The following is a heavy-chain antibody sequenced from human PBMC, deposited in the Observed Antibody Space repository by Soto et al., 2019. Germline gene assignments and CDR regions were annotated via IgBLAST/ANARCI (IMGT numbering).Heavy chain of an antibody. D-gene: IGHD3-22*01. CDR2: FIPIFGTT. J-gene: IGHJ4*02. CDR3: AHDTSGYYFYSFDN. Sequence: QVQLVQSGAEVKRPGSSLKVSCKASGGSIKNFAISWVRQAPGQGPEWMGGFIPIFGTTYYAQEFQGRVTIIADESTSTLNMELRALTSEDTAVYYCAHDTSGYYFYSFDNWGQGTLVTVS. CDR1: GGSIKNFA. V-gene: IGHV1-69*01.